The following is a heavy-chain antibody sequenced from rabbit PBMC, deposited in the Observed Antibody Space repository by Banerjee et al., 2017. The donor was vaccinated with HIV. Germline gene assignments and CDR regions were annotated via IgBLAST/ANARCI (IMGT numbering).Heavy chain of an antibody. J-gene: IGHJ4*01. Sequence: QEQLEESGGDLVKPEGSLTLTCTASGFSFSSSYWICWVRQAPGKGLEWIACIYTGSSGTTYYASWAKGRFTISKTSSTTVTLQMTSLTAADTATYFCARAGYGGSGYAEYFNLWGPGTLVTVS. CDR1: GFSFSSSYW. CDR3: ARAGYGGSGYAEYFNL. D-gene: IGHD8-1*01. V-gene: IGHV1S45*01. CDR2: IYTGSSGTT.